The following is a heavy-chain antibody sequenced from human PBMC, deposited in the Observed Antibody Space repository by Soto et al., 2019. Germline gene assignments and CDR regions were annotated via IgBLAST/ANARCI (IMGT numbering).Heavy chain of an antibody. V-gene: IGHV1-8*01. Sequence: GASVKVSCKASGYTFTSYDINWVRQATGQGLEWMGWMNPNSGNTGYAQKFQGRVTMTRNTSISTAYMELSSLRSEDTAVYYCARVFRPDYSNWFDPWGQGTLVTVSS. CDR1: GYTFTSYD. CDR3: ARVFRPDYSNWFDP. J-gene: IGHJ5*02. CDR2: MNPNSGNT. D-gene: IGHD2-15*01.